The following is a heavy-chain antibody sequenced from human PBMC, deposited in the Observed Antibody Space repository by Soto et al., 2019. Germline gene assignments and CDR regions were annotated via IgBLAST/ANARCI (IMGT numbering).Heavy chain of an antibody. CDR3: AHTAEDYLWRTHRYFYY. Sequence: QITLKESGPPLVKPPQTLTLTCTFSGFSLSTRGVGVGWIRQLPGRALEWLALIYWDDDKRYSPSLKSRLTNPKDTTPNHVVLTVNNMDAVDTATYYCAHTAEDYLWRTHRYFYYWGQGVLVTVSA. D-gene: IGHD3-16*02. CDR2: IYWDDDK. CDR1: GFSLSTRGVG. J-gene: IGHJ4*02. V-gene: IGHV2-5*02.